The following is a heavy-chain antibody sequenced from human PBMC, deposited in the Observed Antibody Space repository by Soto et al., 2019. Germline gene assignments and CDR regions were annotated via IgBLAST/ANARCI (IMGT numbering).Heavy chain of an antibody. Sequence: GASVKVSCKASGYTFTSYGISWVRQAPGQGLEWMGWISAYNGNTNYAQKLQGRVTMTTDTSTSTAYMELRSLRSDDTAVYYCARDVPVPSATPYYYCYVMDVWGQGTTVIGSS. CDR1: GYTFTSYG. J-gene: IGHJ6*02. D-gene: IGHD2-2*01. CDR2: ISAYNGNT. CDR3: ARDVPVPSATPYYYCYVMDV. V-gene: IGHV1-18*01.